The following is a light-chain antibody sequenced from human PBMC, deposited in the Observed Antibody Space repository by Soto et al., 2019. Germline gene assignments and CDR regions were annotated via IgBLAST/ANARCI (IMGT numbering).Light chain of an antibody. Sequence: IQLTQSPSFLSESVGDRVTITCRASQGISSDLAWYQQNPGKAPKLLIYAASTLQNGVPSTFSGSGSGTEFTLTISSLQPEDFRTYYCQQFKRYPITFGQGTRLDNK. V-gene: IGKV1-9*01. CDR2: AAS. CDR1: QGISSD. J-gene: IGKJ5*01. CDR3: QQFKRYPIT.